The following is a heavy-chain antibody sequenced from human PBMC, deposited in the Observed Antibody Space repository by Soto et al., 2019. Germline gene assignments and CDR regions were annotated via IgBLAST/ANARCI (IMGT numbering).Heavy chain of an antibody. V-gene: IGHV3-11*01. D-gene: IGHD6-13*01. CDR3: AGEEGSSWYRDNCDDAFDI. J-gene: IGHJ3*02. CDR2: ISSSGSTI. CDR1: GFTFSDYY. Sequence: QVQLVESGGGLVKPGGSLRLSCAASGFTFSDYYMSWIRQAPGKGLEWVSYISSSGSTIYYADSVKGRFTISRDNAKNSLYLQMNSLRAEDTAVYYCAGEEGSSWYRDNCDDAFDIWGQGTMVTVSS.